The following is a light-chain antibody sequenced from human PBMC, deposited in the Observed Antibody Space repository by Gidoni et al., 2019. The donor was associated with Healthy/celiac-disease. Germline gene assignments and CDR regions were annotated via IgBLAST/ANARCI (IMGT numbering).Light chain of an antibody. CDR1: QSVSSN. Sequence: EIVMTQSPATRSVSPGERATHSCRASQSVSSNLAWYQQKPGQAPRLLIYGASTRDTGIPARFSGSGSGTEFTLTISSLQSEDFAVYYCQQYNNWPRTFXQXTKVXIK. CDR3: QQYNNWPRT. J-gene: IGKJ1*01. V-gene: IGKV3-15*01. CDR2: GAS.